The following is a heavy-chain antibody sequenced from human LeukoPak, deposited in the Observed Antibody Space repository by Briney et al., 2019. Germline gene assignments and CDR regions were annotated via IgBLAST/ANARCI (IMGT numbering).Heavy chain of an antibody. CDR1: GYTFTGYY. D-gene: IGHD5-18*01. V-gene: IGHV1-2*04. Sequence: ASVKVSCKASGYTFTGYYMHWVRQAPGQGLEWMGWINPNSGGTNYAQKFQGWVTMTRDTSISTAYMELSRLRSDDTAVYYCARWGGEYNYGNGYHYWGQGTLVTVSS. CDR2: INPNSGGT. J-gene: IGHJ4*02. CDR3: ARWGGEYNYGNGYHY.